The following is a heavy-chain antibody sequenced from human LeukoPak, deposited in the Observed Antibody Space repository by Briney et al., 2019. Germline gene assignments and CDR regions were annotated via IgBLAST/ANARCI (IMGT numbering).Heavy chain of an antibody. Sequence: SQTLSLTCTVSGGSISSGDYYWSWIRQPPGKGLEWIGYIYYSGSTYYNPSLKSRVTISVDTSKNQFSLKLSSVTAADTAVYYCAREPYRCSTSCYGDWFDPWGQGTLVTVSS. V-gene: IGHV4-30-4*01. J-gene: IGHJ5*02. CDR2: IYYSGST. CDR3: AREPYRCSTSCYGDWFDP. CDR1: GGSISSGDYY. D-gene: IGHD2-2*01.